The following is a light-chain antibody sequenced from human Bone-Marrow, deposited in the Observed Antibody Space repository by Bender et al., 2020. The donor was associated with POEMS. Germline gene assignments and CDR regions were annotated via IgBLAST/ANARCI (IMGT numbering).Light chain of an antibody. J-gene: IGLJ3*02. CDR3: AAWEDSLNGWV. V-gene: IGLV3-1*01. Sequence: YELTQPPSVSVSPGQTVTISCSGNDLGEKYASWYQQRPGQSPVLVIYEDTKLPSGIPERFSGSNSGNTATLTISGTQVMDEADYYCAAWEDSLNGWVFGGGTKLTVL. CDR1: DLGEKY. CDR2: EDT.